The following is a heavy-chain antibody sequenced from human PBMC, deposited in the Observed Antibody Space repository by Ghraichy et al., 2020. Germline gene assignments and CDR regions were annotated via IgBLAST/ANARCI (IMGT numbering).Heavy chain of an antibody. D-gene: IGHD6-19*01. CDR3: VTTPFTSGWHWGWDS. Sequence: SQTLSLTCIVSGGSISSHTYFWGWIRQPPGKGLEWIGSLHNIGSSYYNRSLRSRVTISVDTSKNQFSLRLSSVTAADTAVYYCVTTPFTSGWHWGWDSCGLGTLVTVSS. CDR1: GGSISSHTYF. CDR2: LHNIGSS. J-gene: IGHJ4*02. V-gene: IGHV4-39*01.